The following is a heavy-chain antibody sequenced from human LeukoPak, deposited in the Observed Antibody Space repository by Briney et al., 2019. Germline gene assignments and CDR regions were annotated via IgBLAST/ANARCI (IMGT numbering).Heavy chain of an antibody. CDR2: INPNSGGT. V-gene: IGHV1-2*02. Sequence: GASVKVSCKASGYTFTGYYMHWVRQAPGQGLEWMGWINPNSGGTNYAQKLQGRVTMTRDTSISTAYMELSRLRSDDTAVYYCARELGDSSGYREQDYWGQGTLVTVSS. D-gene: IGHD3-22*01. CDR1: GYTFTGYY. CDR3: ARELGDSSGYREQDY. J-gene: IGHJ4*02.